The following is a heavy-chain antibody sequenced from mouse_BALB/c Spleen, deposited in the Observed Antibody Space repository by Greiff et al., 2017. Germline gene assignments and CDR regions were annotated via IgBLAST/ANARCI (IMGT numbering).Heavy chain of an antibody. J-gene: IGHJ3*01. V-gene: IGHV5-4*02. CDR2: ISDGGSYT. Sequence: EVKLVESGGGLVEPGGSLKLSCAASGFTFSDYYMYWVRQTPEKRLEWVATISDGGSYTYYPDSVKGRFTISRDNAKNNLYLQMSSLKSEDTAMYYCARAFYDPFAYWGQGTLVTVSA. CDR1: GFTFSDYY. D-gene: IGHD2-3*01. CDR3: ARAFYDPFAY.